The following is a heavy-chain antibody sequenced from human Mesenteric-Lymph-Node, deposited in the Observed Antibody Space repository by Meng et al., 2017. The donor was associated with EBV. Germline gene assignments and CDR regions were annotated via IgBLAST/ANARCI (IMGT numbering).Heavy chain of an antibody. CDR3: VYSRDYGTYPFLHP. CDR1: GFSLSTNGVG. CDR2: IYWDDDK. V-gene: IGHV2-5*02. Sequence: QITLKESGPTLVKPTQTLTLTCTFSGFSLSTNGVGVGWIRQPPGKALEWLALIYWDDDKRYSPSVRSGVTITKDTSKNQVVLTMTNMDPVDTATYFCVYSRDYGTYPFLHPWGQGTLVTVSS. D-gene: IGHD4-11*01. J-gene: IGHJ5*02.